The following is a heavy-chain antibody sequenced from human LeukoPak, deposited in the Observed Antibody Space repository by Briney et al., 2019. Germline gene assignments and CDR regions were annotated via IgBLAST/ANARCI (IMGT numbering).Heavy chain of an antibody. CDR1: GFTFSSYG. Sequence: GGSLRLSCAASGFTFSSYGMHWVRQAPGKGLEWVAVIWYDGSNKYYADSVKGRFTISRDNSKNTLYLQMNSLRAEDTAVYYCARDSGGLMNHYGKDVWGQGTTVTVSS. V-gene: IGHV3-33*01. J-gene: IGHJ6*02. CDR2: IWYDGSNK. CDR3: ARDSGGLMNHYGKDV. D-gene: IGHD2-8*01.